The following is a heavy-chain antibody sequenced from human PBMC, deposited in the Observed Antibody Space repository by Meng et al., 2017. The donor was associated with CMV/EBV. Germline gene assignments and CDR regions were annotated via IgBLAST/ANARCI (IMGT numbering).Heavy chain of an antibody. D-gene: IGHD6-6*01. CDR2: IRYDGSNK. V-gene: IGHV3-30*02. Sequence: GESLKISCAASGFTFSSCGMHWVRHAPGKGLEWVAFIRYDGSNKYYADSVKGRFTISRDNSKNTLYLQMNSLRAEDTAVYYCAKDEYSSSSGYYYGMDVWGQGTTVTVSS. CDR3: AKDEYSSSSGYYYGMDV. J-gene: IGHJ6*02. CDR1: GFTFSSCG.